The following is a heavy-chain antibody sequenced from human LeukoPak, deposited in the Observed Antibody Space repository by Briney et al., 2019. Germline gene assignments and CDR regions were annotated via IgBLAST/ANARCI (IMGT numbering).Heavy chain of an antibody. CDR2: ISYDGSNK. V-gene: IGHV3-30*18. CDR3: AKSFPSGELPDY. J-gene: IGHJ4*02. Sequence: PGGSLRLSCAASGFTFSSYGMHWVRQAPGKGLEWVAVISYDGSNKYYADSVKGRFTISGDNSKNTLYLQMNSLRAEDTAVYYCAKSFPSGELPDYWGQGTLVTVSS. D-gene: IGHD3-10*01. CDR1: GFTFSSYG.